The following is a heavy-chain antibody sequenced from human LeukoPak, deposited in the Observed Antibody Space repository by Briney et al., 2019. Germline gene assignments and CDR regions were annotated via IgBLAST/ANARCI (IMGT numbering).Heavy chain of an antibody. Sequence: TGGSLRLSCAASGFTFSDYYMSWIRQAPGKGLEWVSHISSSGSSIYHADSVKGRFTISRDNAENSLYLQMNSLRAEDTAVYYCAKYSSSSGTVEWGKGTTVTVSS. V-gene: IGHV3-11*04. J-gene: IGHJ6*04. CDR2: ISSSGSSI. D-gene: IGHD6-6*01. CDR1: GFTFSDYY. CDR3: AKYSSSSGTVE.